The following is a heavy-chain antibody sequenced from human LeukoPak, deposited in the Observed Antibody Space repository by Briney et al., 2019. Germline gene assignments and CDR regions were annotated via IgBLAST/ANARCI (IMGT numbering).Heavy chain of an antibody. CDR3: AKYCSGGSCYNNWFDP. V-gene: IGHV3-23*01. CDR1: GLTFSSYA. J-gene: IGHJ5*02. CDR2: ISGSGGST. Sequence: GGSLRLSCAASGLTFSSYAMSWVRQAPGKGLEWVSAISGSGGSTYYADSVKGRFTISRDNSKNTLYLQMNSLRAEDTAVYYCAKYCSGGSCYNNWFDPWGQGTLVTVSS. D-gene: IGHD2-15*01.